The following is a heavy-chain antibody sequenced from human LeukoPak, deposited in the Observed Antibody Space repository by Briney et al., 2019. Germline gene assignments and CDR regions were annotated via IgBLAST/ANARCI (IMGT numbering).Heavy chain of an antibody. J-gene: IGHJ4*02. CDR3: AKGCVGRPGGVGD. CDR1: GYTLTELS. Sequence: ASVKVSCKVSGYTLTELSMHWVRQAPGQGLEWMGWINPNSGGTNYAQKFQGRVTMTRDTSISTAYMELSSLRDDDTAVYYCAKGCVGRPGGVGDWGQGTLVTVSS. D-gene: IGHD2-8*02. CDR2: INPNSGGT. V-gene: IGHV1-2*02.